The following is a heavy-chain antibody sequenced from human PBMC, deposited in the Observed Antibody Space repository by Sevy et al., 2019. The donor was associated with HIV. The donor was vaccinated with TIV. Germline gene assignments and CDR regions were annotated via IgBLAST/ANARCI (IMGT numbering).Heavy chain of an antibody. Sequence: SETLSLTCTVSGGSISSSSYYWGWIRQPPGKGLEWIGSIYYSGSTYYNPSLKSRVTISVDTSKNQFSLKLSSVTAADTAVYYCASMYYDFWSGYYPPYNWFDPWGQRTLVTVSS. CDR1: GGSISSSSYY. V-gene: IGHV4-39*01. D-gene: IGHD3-3*01. CDR3: ASMYYDFWSGYYPPYNWFDP. CDR2: IYYSGST. J-gene: IGHJ5*02.